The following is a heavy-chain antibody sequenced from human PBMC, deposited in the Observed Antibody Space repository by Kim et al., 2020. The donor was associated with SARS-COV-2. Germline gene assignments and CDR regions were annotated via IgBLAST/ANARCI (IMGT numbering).Heavy chain of an antibody. CDR2: IINSGSST. CDR3: AKFLGGLEY. J-gene: IGHJ4*02. V-gene: IGHV3-23*01. CDR1: GFTFSSSG. D-gene: IGHD3-3*01. Sequence: GGSLRLSCAASGFTFSSSGMSWVRQAPGKGLEWVSAIINSGSSTFSADSVRGRFTISRDNSKNTLFLQMNSLRAEDTAIYYCAKFLGGLEYWGQGNLVTV.